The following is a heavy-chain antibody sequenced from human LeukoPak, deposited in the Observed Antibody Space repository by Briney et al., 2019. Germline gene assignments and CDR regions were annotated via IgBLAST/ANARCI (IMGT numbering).Heavy chain of an antibody. CDR1: GFTVSSNS. D-gene: IGHD4-17*01. Sequence: GGSLRLSCTVSGFTVSSNSMSWVRQAPGKGLEWVANIKQDGSEKYYVDSVKGRFTISRDNAKNSLYLQMNSLRAEDTAVYYCARDEEADYGDYGASFDYWGQGTLVTISS. J-gene: IGHJ4*02. CDR2: IKQDGSEK. V-gene: IGHV3-7*01. CDR3: ARDEEADYGDYGASFDY.